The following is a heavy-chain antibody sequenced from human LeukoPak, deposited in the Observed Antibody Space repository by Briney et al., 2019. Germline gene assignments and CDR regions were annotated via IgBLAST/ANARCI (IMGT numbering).Heavy chain of an antibody. CDR2: IIPIFGTA. CDR3: ARDDKFGIAVAGLDY. D-gene: IGHD6-19*01. V-gene: IGHV1-69*05. J-gene: IGHJ4*02. CDR1: GGTFSSYA. Sequence: SVKVSCKASGGTFSSYAISWVRQAPGHGLEWMGGIIPIFGTANYAQKFQGRVTITTDESTSTAYMELSSLRSEDTAVYYCARDDKFGIAVAGLDYWGQGTLVIVSS.